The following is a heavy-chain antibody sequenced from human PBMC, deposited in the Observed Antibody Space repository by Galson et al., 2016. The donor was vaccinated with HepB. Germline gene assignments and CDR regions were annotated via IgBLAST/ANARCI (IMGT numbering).Heavy chain of an antibody. V-gene: IGHV4-34*01. D-gene: IGHD2-15*01. J-gene: IGHJ3*02. CDR3: ATGYCSGGSCYSGALDI. CDR2: VNHSGAT. Sequence: SETLSLTCTVNGGSLSAYSWNWIRQSPGKGLEWIGEVNHSGATDYNPSLKSRVTISVDTSKKQFSLNLNSVTAADTAVYYCATGYCSGGSCYSGALDIWGQGTMVTVS. CDR1: GGSLSAYS.